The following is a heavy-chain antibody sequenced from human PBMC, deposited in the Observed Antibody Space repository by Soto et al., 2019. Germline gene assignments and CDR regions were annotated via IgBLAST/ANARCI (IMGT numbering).Heavy chain of an antibody. CDR3: ARDESRPGYCSGGSCYSSDYYYYGMDV. CDR2: INPNSGGT. D-gene: IGHD2-15*01. V-gene: IGHV1-2*04. Sequence: ASVKVSCKASGYTFTGYYMHWVRQAPGRGLEWMGWINPNSGGTNYAQKFQGWVTMTRDTSISTAYMELSRLISDDTAVYYCARDESRPGYCSGGSCYSSDYYYYGMDVWGQGTTVTVS. CDR1: GYTFTGYY. J-gene: IGHJ6*02.